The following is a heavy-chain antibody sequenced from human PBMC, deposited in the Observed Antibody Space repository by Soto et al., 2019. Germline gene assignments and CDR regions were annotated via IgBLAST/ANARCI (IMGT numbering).Heavy chain of an antibody. Sequence: GSLRLSCAASGFTFSNYAMSWVRQAPGKGLEWVSTISSGGERTYYADSVKGRFTISRDNSRNTQYLQMTGLRAEDTAVYYCTKEARITSSWGQGTLVTVSS. CDR3: TKEARITSS. D-gene: IGHD1-20*01. CDR2: ISSGGERT. V-gene: IGHV3-23*01. CDR1: GFTFSNYA. J-gene: IGHJ5*02.